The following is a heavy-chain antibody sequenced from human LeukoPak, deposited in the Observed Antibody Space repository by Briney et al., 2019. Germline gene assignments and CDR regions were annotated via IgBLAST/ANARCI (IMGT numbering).Heavy chain of an antibody. D-gene: IGHD3-22*01. CDR1: GFTFSNAW. CDR3: ARAGVYDSSPLLRSKGYFYYYGMDV. CDR2: ISSSSSTI. J-gene: IGHJ6*02. Sequence: GGSLRLSCAASGFTFSNAWMSWVRQAPGKGLEWVSYISSSSSTIYYADSVKGRFTISGDNAKNSLYLQMNSLRAEDTAVYYCARAGVYDSSPLLRSKGYFYYYGMDVWGQGTTVTVSS. V-gene: IGHV3-48*04.